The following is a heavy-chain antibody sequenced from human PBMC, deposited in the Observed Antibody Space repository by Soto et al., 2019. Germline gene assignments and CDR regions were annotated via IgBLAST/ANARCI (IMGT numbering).Heavy chain of an antibody. J-gene: IGHJ4*02. Sequence: VQLVESGGGLVKPGGSLRLSCTASGFTFSGYSMTWVRQAPGKGLEWVAALSSGSDYIYYADPVKGRFIISRDNAKDSLYLQMNSLRAEDTAVYYCARGGIFTGYDKWGQGTLVTVSS. CDR3: ARGGIFTGYDK. CDR2: LSSGSDYI. V-gene: IGHV3-21*01. D-gene: IGHD5-12*01. CDR1: GFTFSGYS.